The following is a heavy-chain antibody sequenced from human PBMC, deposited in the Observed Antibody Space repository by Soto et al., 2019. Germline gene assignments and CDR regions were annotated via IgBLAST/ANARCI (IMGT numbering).Heavy chain of an antibody. V-gene: IGHV4-59*01. CDR2: ISYSGST. Sequence: SETLSLTCTVSGGSISTYYWSWIRQSPGKGLEWIGYISYSGSTNYNPSLKSRVTISVDTSKNQFSLKLSSVTAADTAVYYCARDSGRKYYDFWSGYDYGMDVWGQGTTVTVSS. CDR3: ARDSGRKYYDFWSGYDYGMDV. D-gene: IGHD3-3*01. CDR1: GGSISTYY. J-gene: IGHJ6*02.